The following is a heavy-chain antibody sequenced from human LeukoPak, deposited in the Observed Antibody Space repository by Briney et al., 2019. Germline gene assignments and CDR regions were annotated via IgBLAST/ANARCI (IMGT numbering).Heavy chain of an antibody. D-gene: IGHD6-19*01. V-gene: IGHV3-30-3*01. CDR3: ARGEYSSGWPFDY. CDR2: ISYDGSNK. Sequence: PERSLRLSCGATGFTFSSYAMQRVRQAPGKGLEWVAVISYDGSNKYYADSVKGRFTISRDNSKNTLYLQMNSLRAEDTAVYYCARGEYSSGWPFDYWGQGTLVTVSS. CDR1: GFTFSSYA. J-gene: IGHJ4*02.